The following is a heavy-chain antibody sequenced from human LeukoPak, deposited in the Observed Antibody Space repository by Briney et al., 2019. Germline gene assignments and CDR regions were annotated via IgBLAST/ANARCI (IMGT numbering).Heavy chain of an antibody. Sequence: SVTLSLTCTVSGGSISSYYWSWIRQPPGKGLEWIGYIYYSGSTNYNPSLKSRVTISVDTSKNQFSLKLSSVTAADTAVYYCARALRARITGTTASVYGMDVWGQGTTVTVSS. CDR2: IYYSGST. J-gene: IGHJ6*02. CDR3: ARALRARITGTTASVYGMDV. D-gene: IGHD1-20*01. CDR1: GGSISSYY. V-gene: IGHV4-59*01.